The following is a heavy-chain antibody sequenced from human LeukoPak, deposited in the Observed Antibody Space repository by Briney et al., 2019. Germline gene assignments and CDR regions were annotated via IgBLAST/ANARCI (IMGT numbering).Heavy chain of an antibody. V-gene: IGHV3-7*03. Sequence: GGSLGLSCAASGFSFSSYWMNWVRQAPGKGPEWVANIKYDGSEQYYVDSVKGRFSISRDNTKNLLYLQMNSLRVEDTAVYYCARDYGWSFANWGQGTLVTVSS. D-gene: IGHD3-10*01. CDR1: GFSFSSYW. J-gene: IGHJ4*02. CDR3: ARDYGWSFAN. CDR2: IKYDGSEQ.